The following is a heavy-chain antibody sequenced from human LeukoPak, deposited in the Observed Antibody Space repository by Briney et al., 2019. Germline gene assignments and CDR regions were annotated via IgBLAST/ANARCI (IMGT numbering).Heavy chain of an antibody. CDR2: ISGSGGST. CDR3: AKDRAAAAGFDY. J-gene: IGHJ4*02. CDR1: AFTFSSYA. V-gene: IGHV3-23*01. D-gene: IGHD6-13*01. Sequence: GGSLTLSCPASAFTFSSYAMSWVRQAPGKGLEWDSSISGSGGSTYYADSVKGRFTISRVNSKNTLYLQMNSLRAEDTAVYYCAKDRAAAAGFDYWGQGTLVTVSS.